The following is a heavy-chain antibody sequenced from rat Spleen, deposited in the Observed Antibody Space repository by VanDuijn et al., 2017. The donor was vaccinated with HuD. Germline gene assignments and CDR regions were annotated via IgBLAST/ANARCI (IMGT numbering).Heavy chain of an antibody. CDR1: GFSITSSYR. D-gene: IGHD1-10*01. CDR2: INSAGST. V-gene: IGHV3-3*01. J-gene: IGHJ4*01. CDR3: ANSLSYNNPYYVLDA. Sequence: EVQLQESGPGLVKPSQSLSLTCSVTGFSITSSYRWNWIRKFPGNKLEWMGYINSAGSTNYNPSLKSRISITRDTSKSQFFLQVNSVTTEDTATYYCANSLSYNNPYYVLDAWGQGASVTVSS.